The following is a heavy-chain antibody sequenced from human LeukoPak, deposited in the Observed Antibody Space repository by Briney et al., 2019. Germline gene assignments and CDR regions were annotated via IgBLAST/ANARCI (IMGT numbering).Heavy chain of an antibody. CDR3: AILTRRFDRGPDY. V-gene: IGHV3-23*01. J-gene: IGHJ4*02. CDR1: GFTFSSYA. D-gene: IGHD3-16*01. Sequence: GGSLRLSCAASGFTFSSYAMSWVRQAPGKGLEWVSAISGSGGSTYYADSVKGRFTISRDNSKNTLYPQMNSLRAEDTAVYYCAILTRRFDRGPDYWGQGTLVTVSS. CDR2: ISGSGGST.